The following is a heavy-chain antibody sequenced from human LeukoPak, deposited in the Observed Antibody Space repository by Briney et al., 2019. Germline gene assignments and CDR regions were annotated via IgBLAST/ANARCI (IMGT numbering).Heavy chain of an antibody. J-gene: IGHJ5*02. CDR1: GGSISTSNYY. D-gene: IGHD3-3*01. CDR3: AGRRIKIFGEVIRSRRHWFDP. V-gene: IGHV4-39*07. Sequence: PSETLSLTCTVSGGSISTSNYYWGWIRQPPGKGLEWIGEIKYSGSTNYNPSLNSRVTISLDTSKNQFSLKLNSVTAADTAVYYCAGRRIKIFGEVIRSRRHWFDPWGQGTLVTVSS. CDR2: IKYSGST.